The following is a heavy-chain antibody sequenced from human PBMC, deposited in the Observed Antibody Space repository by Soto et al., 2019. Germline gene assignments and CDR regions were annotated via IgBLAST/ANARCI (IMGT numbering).Heavy chain of an antibody. CDR3: ARHDGTAG. CDR1: GSSVSINTYS. D-gene: IGHD6-13*01. CDR2: MYYSGST. J-gene: IGHJ1*01. V-gene: IGHV4-39*01. Sequence: SETLSLTCTVSGSSVSINTYSWGWIRQSPVTGLQWIGSMYYSGSTYYNPSLRSRASISVDTSKNQLSLRLTSVTVADTATYYCARHDGTAGWGQGILVTVSS.